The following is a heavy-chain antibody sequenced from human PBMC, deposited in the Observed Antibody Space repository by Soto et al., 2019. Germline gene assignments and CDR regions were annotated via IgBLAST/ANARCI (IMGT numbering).Heavy chain of an antibody. CDR1: GGTFSSYA. Sequence: QVQLVQSGAEVKKPGSSVKVSCKASGGTFSSYAISWVRQAPGQGLEWMGGIIPIFGTANYAQKFQGRVTINVDESTSTAYMELSSLRSEDTAVYYCARGIAVAGPGTIGMDVWGQGTTVTVSS. CDR2: IIPIFGTA. CDR3: ARGIAVAGPGTIGMDV. V-gene: IGHV1-69*01. J-gene: IGHJ6*02. D-gene: IGHD6-19*01.